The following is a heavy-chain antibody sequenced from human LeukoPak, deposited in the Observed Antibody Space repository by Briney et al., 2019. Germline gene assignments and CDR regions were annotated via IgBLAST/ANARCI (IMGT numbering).Heavy chain of an antibody. CDR1: GFTFTSFA. Sequence: SVKVSCKASGFTFTSFAVQWVRQARGRRLEWIGWIVVGSGNTNYAQMFQGTVTITRDMSTSTAYMELSSLRSEDTAVYYCAAPSRIQLDYWGQGTLVTVSS. D-gene: IGHD5-18*01. CDR3: AAPSRIQLDY. CDR2: IVVGSGNT. J-gene: IGHJ4*02. V-gene: IGHV1-58*01.